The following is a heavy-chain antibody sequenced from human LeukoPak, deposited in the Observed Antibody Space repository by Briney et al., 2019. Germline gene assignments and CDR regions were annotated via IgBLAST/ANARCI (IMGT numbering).Heavy chain of an antibody. Sequence: GASVKVSCKASGGTFSSYAISWVRQAPGQGLEWMGGIIPIFGTANYAQKFQGRVTITADESTSTAYMELSSLRSEDTAMYYCAGGGYYDNSGASDYWGQGTLVTVSS. CDR1: GGTFSSYA. CDR3: AGGGYYDNSGASDY. CDR2: IIPIFGTA. D-gene: IGHD3-22*01. J-gene: IGHJ4*02. V-gene: IGHV1-69*13.